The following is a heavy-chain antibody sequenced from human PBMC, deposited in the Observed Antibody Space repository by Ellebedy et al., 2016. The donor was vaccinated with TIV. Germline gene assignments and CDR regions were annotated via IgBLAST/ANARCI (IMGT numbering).Heavy chain of an antibody. CDR3: ARATQAGQGPYYYGMDV. D-gene: IGHD6-13*01. CDR1: GGSINGYY. CDR2: IHSDGTT. Sequence: SETLSLTXTVSGGSINGYYWTWIRQPAGKGLQWIGRIHSDGTTNYSPTLRSRLTLSVDVSKNHFYLRLNSLTAADTAVYYCARATQAGQGPYYYGMDVWGQGTTVTVSS. J-gene: IGHJ6*02. V-gene: IGHV4-4*07.